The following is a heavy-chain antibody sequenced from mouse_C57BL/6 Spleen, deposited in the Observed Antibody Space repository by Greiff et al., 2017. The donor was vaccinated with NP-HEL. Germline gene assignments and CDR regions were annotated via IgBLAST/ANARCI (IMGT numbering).Heavy chain of an antibody. Sequence: EVNVVESGGGLVKPGGSLKLSCAASGFTFSSYAMSWVRQTPEKRLEWVATISDGGSYTYYPDNVKGRFTISRDNAKNNLYLQMSNLKSEDTAMYYCARDGALYYGSSLYYFDYWGQSTTLTVSS. V-gene: IGHV5-4*01. J-gene: IGHJ2*01. D-gene: IGHD1-1*01. CDR3: ARDGALYYGSSLYYFDY. CDR1: GFTFSSYA. CDR2: ISDGGSYT.